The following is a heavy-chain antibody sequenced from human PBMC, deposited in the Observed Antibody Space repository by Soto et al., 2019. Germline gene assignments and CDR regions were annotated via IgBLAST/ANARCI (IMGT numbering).Heavy chain of an antibody. J-gene: IGHJ5*02. CDR1: GGSISSGGYY. V-gene: IGHV4-31*03. CDR3: ASTIVRGVPSLSWFDP. CDR2: IHYSGST. D-gene: IGHD3-10*01. Sequence: QVQLQESGPGLVKPSQTLSLTCTVSGGSISSGGYYWNWIRQHPGKGLEWIGNIHYSGSTYYNPSLKSRVTISVDTSQNQSSLKLSSVPAAVTAVYYCASTIVRGVPSLSWFDPWGQGTLVTVSS.